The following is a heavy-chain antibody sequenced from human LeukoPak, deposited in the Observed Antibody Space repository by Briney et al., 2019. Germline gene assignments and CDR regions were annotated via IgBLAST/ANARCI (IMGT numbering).Heavy chain of an antibody. D-gene: IGHD7-27*01. J-gene: IGHJ4*02. Sequence: PGGSLRLSCAASGFTFSSYEMNWVRQAPGKGLEWVGVIWYDGSNKIYAESVKGRFTISRDNSKNTLYLQMNSLRAEDTAVYYCARDRSWGSQCYFDYWGQGTLVTVSS. V-gene: IGHV3-33*08. CDR3: ARDRSWGSQCYFDY. CDR1: GFTFSSYE. CDR2: IWYDGSNK.